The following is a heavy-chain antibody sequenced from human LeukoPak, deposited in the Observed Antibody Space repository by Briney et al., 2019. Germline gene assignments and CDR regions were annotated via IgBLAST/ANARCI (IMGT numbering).Heavy chain of an antibody. CDR3: ARLVGATTDYYYYYYMDV. J-gene: IGHJ6*03. CDR2: IYSGGST. Sequence: GGSLRLSXAASGFTVSSNYMSWVRQAPGKGLEWVSVIYSGGSTYYADSVKGRFTISRDNSKNTLYLQMNSLRAEDTAVYYCARLVGATTDYYYYYYMDVWGKGTTVTVSS. D-gene: IGHD1-26*01. V-gene: IGHV3-53*01. CDR1: GFTVSSNY.